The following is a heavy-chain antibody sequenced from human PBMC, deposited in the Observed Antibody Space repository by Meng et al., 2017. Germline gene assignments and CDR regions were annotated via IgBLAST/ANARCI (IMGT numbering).Heavy chain of an antibody. J-gene: IGHJ5*02. CDR3: SRGGEDYDSSGYYQS. CDR1: GFTFGSYW. V-gene: IGHV3-74*01. CDR2: INSDGSSR. Sequence: GESLKISCAASGFTFGSYWMHWVRQAPGKGLVWVSRINSDGSSRRYADSVEGRFTISRDNAKNTLYLQMNSLRAEDTAVYYCSRGGEDYDSSGYYQSWGQGTLVTVSS. D-gene: IGHD3-22*01.